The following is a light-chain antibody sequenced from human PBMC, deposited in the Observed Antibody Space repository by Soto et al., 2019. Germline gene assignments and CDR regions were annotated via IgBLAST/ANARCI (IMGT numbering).Light chain of an antibody. CDR2: AAS. CDR1: QGISSY. Sequence: DIQMTQSPSSLSASVGGRVTITCRASQGISSYLAWYQQKPGKVPKLLIYAASTLQSGVPSRFSGSGSGTDFTLTISILQHEDVATYYCQKYNSASFTFGGGTKVEIK. CDR3: QKYNSASFT. V-gene: IGKV1-27*01. J-gene: IGKJ4*01.